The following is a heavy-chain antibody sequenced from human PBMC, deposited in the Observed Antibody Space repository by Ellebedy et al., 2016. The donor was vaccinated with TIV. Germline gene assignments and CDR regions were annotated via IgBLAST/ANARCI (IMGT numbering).Heavy chain of an antibody. Sequence: GGSLRLXXAASRLTFSSYAMSWVRQAPGKGLEWVSGISGSAATTDYADSVKGRFTISRDNAKNSLFLQMNSLRDEDTAVYYCARAQQMVNHDPFDIWGQGTMVTVSS. CDR3: ARAQQMVNHDPFDI. CDR2: ISGSAATT. V-gene: IGHV3-23*01. D-gene: IGHD6-13*01. CDR1: RLTFSSYA. J-gene: IGHJ3*02.